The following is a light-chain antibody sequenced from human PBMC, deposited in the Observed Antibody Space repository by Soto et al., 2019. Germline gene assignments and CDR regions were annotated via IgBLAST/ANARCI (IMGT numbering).Light chain of an antibody. CDR3: QQSYSTPDT. J-gene: IGKJ2*01. CDR1: QSISSY. Sequence: DIQMTQSPSSLSASVGDRVTITCRASQSISSYLNWYQQKQGKAPKVLIYAASSLQSGVPSRFSGSGSGTDFTLTISSLQPEEFATYYCQQSYSTPDTFGQGTKLEIK. CDR2: AAS. V-gene: IGKV1-39*01.